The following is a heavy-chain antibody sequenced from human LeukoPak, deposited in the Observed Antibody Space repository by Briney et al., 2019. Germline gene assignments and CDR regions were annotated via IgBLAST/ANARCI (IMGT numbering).Heavy chain of an antibody. CDR1: GGSFSGYY. CDR2: INHSGST. J-gene: IGHJ3*02. Sequence: SETLSLTCAVYGGSFSGYYWSWIRQPPGKGLEWIGEINHSGSTNYNPSLKSRVTISVDTSKNQFSLKLSSVTAADTAVYYCARGRRGRITMVRGVIGRYDAFDIWGQGTMVTVSS. D-gene: IGHD3-10*01. V-gene: IGHV4-34*01. CDR3: ARGRRGRITMVRGVIGRYDAFDI.